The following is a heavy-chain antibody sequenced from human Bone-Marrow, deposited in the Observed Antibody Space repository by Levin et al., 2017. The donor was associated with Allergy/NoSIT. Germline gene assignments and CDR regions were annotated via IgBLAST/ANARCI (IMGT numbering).Heavy chain of an antibody. CDR3: AKDPPYGSGSYYRAPYYFDY. J-gene: IGHJ4*02. CDR2: ISGSGGST. V-gene: IGHV3-23*01. CDR1: GFTFSSYA. D-gene: IGHD3-10*01. Sequence: PGGSLRLSCAASGFTFSSYAMSWVRQAPGKGLEWVSAISGSGGSTYYADSVKGRFTISRDNSKNTLYLQMNSLRAEDTAVYYCAKDPPYGSGSYYRAPYYFDYWGQGTLVTVSS.